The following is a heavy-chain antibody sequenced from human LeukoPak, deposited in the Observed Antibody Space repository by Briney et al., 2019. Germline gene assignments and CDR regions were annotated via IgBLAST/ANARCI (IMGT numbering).Heavy chain of an antibody. J-gene: IGHJ4*02. CDR1: GGSISSHY. CDR3: ARGIRLDY. D-gene: IGHD3-3*02. Sequence: SETLSLTCTVSGGSISSHYWSWIRQPPGKGLEWIGSIYYSGSTYYNPSLKSRVTISVDTSKNQFSLKLSSVTAADTAVYYCARGIRLDYWGQGTLVTVSS. CDR2: IYYSGST. V-gene: IGHV4-59*05.